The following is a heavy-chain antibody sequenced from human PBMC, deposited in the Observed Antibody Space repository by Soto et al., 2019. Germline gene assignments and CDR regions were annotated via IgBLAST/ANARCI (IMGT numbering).Heavy chain of an antibody. Sequence: TLSLTCAVSGSSISSGGYSWSWIRQPPGKGLEWIGYIYHSGSTYYNPSLKSRVTISVDRSKNQFSLKLSSVTAAETAVYYCARSKYDSSGYYYDYWGQGTLVTVSS. CDR3: ARSKYDSSGYYYDY. J-gene: IGHJ4*02. CDR1: GSSISSGGYS. CDR2: IYHSGST. V-gene: IGHV4-30-2*01. D-gene: IGHD3-22*01.